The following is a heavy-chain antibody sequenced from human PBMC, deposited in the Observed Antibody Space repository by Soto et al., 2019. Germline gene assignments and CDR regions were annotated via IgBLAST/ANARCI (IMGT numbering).Heavy chain of an antibody. CDR3: ARAGRVTIFGVAQGWFDP. V-gene: IGHV4-59*01. Sequence: PSETLSLTCTFSGGSISSYYWSWIRQPPGKGLEWIGYIYYSGSTNYNPSLKSRVTISVDTSKNQFSLKLSSVTAADTAVYYCARAGRVTIFGVAQGWFDPWGQGTLVTVSS. J-gene: IGHJ5*02. CDR2: IYYSGST. D-gene: IGHD3-3*01. CDR1: GGSISSYY.